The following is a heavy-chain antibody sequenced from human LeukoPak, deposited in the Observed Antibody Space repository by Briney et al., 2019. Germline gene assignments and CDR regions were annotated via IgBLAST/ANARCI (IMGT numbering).Heavy chain of an antibody. D-gene: IGHD1-14*01. CDR2: ISDNGGRT. Sequence: PGRSLRLSCAASGFTFSSYGMHSVRQAPGGGLEWVSGISDNGGRTYYADSVKGRFAISRDDSKSTLYLQMNSLRGEDTAVYYCAKDFGRNLGGPGYWGRGTLVIVSS. CDR3: AKDFGRNLGGPGY. V-gene: IGHV3-23*01. CDR1: GFTFSSYG. J-gene: IGHJ4*02.